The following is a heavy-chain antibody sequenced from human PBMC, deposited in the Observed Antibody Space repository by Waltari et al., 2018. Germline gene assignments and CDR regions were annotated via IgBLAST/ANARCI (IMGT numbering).Heavy chain of an antibody. J-gene: IGHJ4*02. CDR1: GYTFTSYG. V-gene: IGHV1-18*01. CDR2: ISADNGTT. D-gene: IGHD1-7*01. CDR3: ARYDNWNYGYY. Sequence: QVQLVQSGAEVKKPGASVKVSCKASGYTFTSYGISWVRQAPGQGLEWMGWISADNGTTNYAQKLQGGVTLTTDPPTSTAYMELRSLRSDDPAVYYCARYDNWNYGYYWGQGTLVTVAS.